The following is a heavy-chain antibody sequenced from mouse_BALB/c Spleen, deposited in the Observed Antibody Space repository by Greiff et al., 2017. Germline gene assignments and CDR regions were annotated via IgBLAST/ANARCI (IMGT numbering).Heavy chain of an antibody. J-gene: IGHJ1*01. V-gene: IGHV5-6-5*01. CDR1: GFTFSSYA. CDR2: ISSGGST. D-gene: IGHD1-1*01. Sequence: EVKLMESGGGLVKPGGSLKLSCAASGFTFSSYAMSWVRQTPEKRLEWVASISSGGSTYYPDSVKGRFTISRDNARNILYLQMSSLRSEDTAMYYCARGGGSSYGYFDVWGAGTTVTVSS. CDR3: ARGGGSSYGYFDV.